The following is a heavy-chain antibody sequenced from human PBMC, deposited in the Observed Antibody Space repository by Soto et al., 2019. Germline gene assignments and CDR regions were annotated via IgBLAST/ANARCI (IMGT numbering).Heavy chain of an antibody. V-gene: IGHV1-46*02. J-gene: IGHJ4*02. CDR2: INLRGGTT. CDR1: GYNFNQYY. CDR3: ARGHDDSDVPRWDH. D-gene: IGHD4-17*01. Sequence: QVQLVQSGPEVRKPGASVRLSCATSGYNFNQYYIHWVRQAPGQGLEWMGIINLRGGTTEYAHKFRGRVTGTGDTSTRTAYMELSSLRSEDTAVYFCARGHDDSDVPRWDHWGQGTLITVSS.